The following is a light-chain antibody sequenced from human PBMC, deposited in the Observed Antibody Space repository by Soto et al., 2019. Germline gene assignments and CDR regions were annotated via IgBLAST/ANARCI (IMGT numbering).Light chain of an antibody. V-gene: IGKV3D-15*01. Sequence: TVMTQSPATLSVSLGERVTLSCMASQSVRNNLAWYQQQKPGRAPRLLVYGASTRATGAPARFSGGGSGTEFTLTITSLQSEDFAVYWCQQYNNWPLTFGPGTRLQIK. CDR3: QQYNNWPLT. CDR1: QSVRNN. J-gene: IGKJ5*01. CDR2: GAS.